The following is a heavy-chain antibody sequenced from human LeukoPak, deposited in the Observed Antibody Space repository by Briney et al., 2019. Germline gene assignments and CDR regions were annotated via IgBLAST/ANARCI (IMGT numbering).Heavy chain of an antibody. CDR1: GFTFSSYA. V-gene: IGHV3-23*01. CDR3: AKRGYCSGGNCQYYFYYGMDV. Sequence: GGSLRLSCAASGFTFSSYAMSWVRQAPGRGPEWVSAIIGSGGSTYYADSVRGRFTISRDNSKNTLYLQMNSLRVEDTAVYYCAKRGYCSGGNCQYYFYYGMDVWGQGTTVTVS. D-gene: IGHD2-15*01. J-gene: IGHJ6*02. CDR2: IIGSGGST.